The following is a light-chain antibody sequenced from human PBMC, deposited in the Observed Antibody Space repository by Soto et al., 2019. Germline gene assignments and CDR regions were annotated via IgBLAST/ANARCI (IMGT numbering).Light chain of an antibody. J-gene: IGKJ1*01. V-gene: IGKV3-20*01. Sequence: EIVLTQSPGTLSLSPGERATLSCRASQSVSCSYLAWYQQKPGQAPRLLIYGASSRATGIPDRFSGSGSGTDFALTISRLETADFEVYHCQQYGRSPTRRTFGQGTKVDIK. CDR3: QQYGRSPTRRT. CDR2: GAS. CDR1: QSVSCSY.